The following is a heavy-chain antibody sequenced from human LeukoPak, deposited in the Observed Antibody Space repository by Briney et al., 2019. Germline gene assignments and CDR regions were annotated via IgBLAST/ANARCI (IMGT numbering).Heavy chain of an antibody. J-gene: IGHJ6*02. CDR3: ARDNWNYGSSMDV. CDR1: GGSVSSYY. CDR2: IYYSGST. V-gene: IGHV4-59*02. D-gene: IGHD1-7*01. Sequence: SQTLSLTCTVSGGSVSSYYWSWIRQPPGKGLEWIGYIYYSGSTNYNPSLKSRVTISVDTSKNQFSLKLSSVTAADTAVYHCARDNWNYGSSMDVWGQGTTVTVSS.